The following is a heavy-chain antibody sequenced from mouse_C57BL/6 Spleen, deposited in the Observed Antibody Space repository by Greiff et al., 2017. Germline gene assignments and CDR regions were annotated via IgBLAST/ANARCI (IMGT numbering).Heavy chain of an antibody. CDR1: GYTFTDYY. J-gene: IGHJ2*01. D-gene: IGHD4-1*01. CDR2: INPNNGGT. CDR3: ARPHWDVDY. Sequence: EVQLQQSGPELVKPGASVKISCKASGYTFTDYYMNWVKQSHGKSLEWIGDINPNNGGTSYNQKFKGKATLTVDKSSSTAYMELRSLTSEDSAVYYCARPHWDVDYWGQGTTLTVSS. V-gene: IGHV1-26*01.